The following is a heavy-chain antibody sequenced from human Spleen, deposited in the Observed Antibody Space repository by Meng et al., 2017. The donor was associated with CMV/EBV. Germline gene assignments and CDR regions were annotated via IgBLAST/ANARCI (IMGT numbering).Heavy chain of an antibody. J-gene: IGHJ6*02. Sequence: GESLKISCAASGFTFSSYEMNWVRQAPGEGLEWVSYITGRGSPIDYADSVKGRFTISRDNAKNSLYLQMNSLRAEDTAVYYCARVSVIRGSAMDVWGQGTTVTVSS. D-gene: IGHD2/OR15-2a*01. CDR3: ARVSVIRGSAMDV. CDR2: ITGRGSPI. V-gene: IGHV3-48*03. CDR1: GFTFSSYE.